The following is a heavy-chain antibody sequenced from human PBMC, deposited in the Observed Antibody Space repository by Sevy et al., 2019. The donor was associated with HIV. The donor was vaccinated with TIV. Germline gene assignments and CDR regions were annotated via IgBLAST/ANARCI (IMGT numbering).Heavy chain of an antibody. V-gene: IGHV3-30*03. CDR2: ISYDGNNK. D-gene: IGHD3-16*01. Sequence: GGYLRLSCAASGFTFSSYAMHWVRQAPGKGLEWVAVISYDGNNKYADSVKGRFTISRDNSKNTLYLQMNSLRAEDTAVYYCARDGSSGGLFLKDYYYFGMDVWGQGTTVIVSS. CDR3: ARDGSSGGLFLKDYYYFGMDV. J-gene: IGHJ6*02. CDR1: GFTFSSYA.